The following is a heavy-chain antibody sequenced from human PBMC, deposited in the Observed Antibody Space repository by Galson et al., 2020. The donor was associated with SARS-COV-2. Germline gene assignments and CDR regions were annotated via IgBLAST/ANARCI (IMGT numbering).Heavy chain of an antibody. CDR2: IFYSGYS. D-gene: IGHD5-12*01. J-gene: IGHJ4*02. CDR1: GGSISSYY. CDR3: ARNFPHYNYGMSYFDS. V-gene: IGHV4-59*01. Sequence: ETSETLSLTCSVSGGSISSYYWSWIRPPPGKGLEWIGYIFYSGYSNYNPSLKSRVTISVDTSKNLFSLKLNSVTAADTAVYYCARNFPHYNYGMSYFDSWGQGTLVTVSS.